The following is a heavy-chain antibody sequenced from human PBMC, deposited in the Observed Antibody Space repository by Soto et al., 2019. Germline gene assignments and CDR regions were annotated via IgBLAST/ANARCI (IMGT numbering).Heavy chain of an antibody. CDR2: INAGNGNT. CDR1: GYTFTSWA. J-gene: IGHJ6*02. D-gene: IGHD2-2*01. Sequence: ASVKVSCKASGYTFTSWAMHWVRQAPGQRLEWMGWINAGNGNTKYSQKFQGRVTITRDTSASTAYMELSSLRSEDTAVYYCARVHCSSTSCYDWGYYYYGMDVWGQGTTVTVSS. CDR3: ARVHCSSTSCYDWGYYYYGMDV. V-gene: IGHV1-3*01.